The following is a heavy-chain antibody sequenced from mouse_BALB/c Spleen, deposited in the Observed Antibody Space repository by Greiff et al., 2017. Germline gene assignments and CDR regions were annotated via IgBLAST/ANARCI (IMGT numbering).Heavy chain of an antibody. J-gene: IGHJ4*01. Sequence: QVQLKQPGAELVKPGASVKLSCKASGYTFTSHWMHWVKQRPGQGLEWIGEIDPSDSYTNYNQKFKGKATLTVDKSSSTAYMQLSSLTSEDSAVYYCARRVYYGNHYAMDYWGQGTSVTVSS. CDR1: GYTFTSHW. V-gene: IGHV1-69*02. D-gene: IGHD2-1*01. CDR2: IDPSDSYT. CDR3: ARRVYYGNHYAMDY.